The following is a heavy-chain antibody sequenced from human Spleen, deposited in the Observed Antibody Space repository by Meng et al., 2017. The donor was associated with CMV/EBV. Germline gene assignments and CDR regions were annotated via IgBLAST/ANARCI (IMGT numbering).Heavy chain of an antibody. V-gene: IGHV3-11*01. CDR2: ISNSGNTT. J-gene: IGHJ6*02. CDR1: GFTFSDYF. CDR3: ARVFTVVGHYAMDV. D-gene: IGHD2-2*01. Sequence: GESLKISCAASGFTFSDYFMSWIRQAPGKGLEWVSDISNSGNTTFYADSVKGRFTVSRDNAKKSVYLQMNSLRVEDTAVYYCARVFTVVGHYAMDVWGQGTTVTVSS.